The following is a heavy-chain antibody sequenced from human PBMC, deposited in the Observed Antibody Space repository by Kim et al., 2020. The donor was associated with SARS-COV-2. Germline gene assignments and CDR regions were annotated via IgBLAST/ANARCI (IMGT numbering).Heavy chain of an antibody. Sequence: SETLSLTCTVSGGSISSGFNYWGWIRQHPGKGLEWIGSVYHSGSTYDSPSLKSRVTVSVDTSKNEFYLKVTSVTAADTAVYFCARLPHDSSGYVDSWGPGILVTVSS. J-gene: IGHJ4*02. CDR1: GGSISSGFNY. D-gene: IGHD3-22*01. CDR2: VYHSGST. V-gene: IGHV4-39*01. CDR3: ARLPHDSSGYVDS.